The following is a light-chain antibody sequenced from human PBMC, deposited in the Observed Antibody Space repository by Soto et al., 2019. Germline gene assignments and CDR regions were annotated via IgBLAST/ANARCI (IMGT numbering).Light chain of an antibody. V-gene: IGKV3-15*01. Sequence: EIVMTQSPATLSVSPGERATLSCRASQSVSSNLAWYQQKPGQAPRLLIYATSTRATSIPDRFSGSGSGTEFTLTISSLQPEDFALYHCQQYDNKPPITFGQGTRL. CDR2: ATS. CDR3: QQYDNKPPIT. CDR1: QSVSSN. J-gene: IGKJ5*01.